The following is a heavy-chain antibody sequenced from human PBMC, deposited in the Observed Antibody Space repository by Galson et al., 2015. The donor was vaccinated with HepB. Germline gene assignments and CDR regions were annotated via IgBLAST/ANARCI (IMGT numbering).Heavy chain of an antibody. V-gene: IGHV3-23*01. J-gene: IGHJ4*02. Sequence: SLRLSCAASGFTFSRYDMSWVRQAPGKGLEWVSTINDGGSTTHYADSVRGRFTISRDKSKNTLYLQMNSLRAEDTAVYYCATALGSTRVTFDYCGQGTLVTVSS. CDR1: GFTFSRYD. CDR3: ATALGSTRVTFDY. CDR2: INDGGSTT. D-gene: IGHD2/OR15-2a*01.